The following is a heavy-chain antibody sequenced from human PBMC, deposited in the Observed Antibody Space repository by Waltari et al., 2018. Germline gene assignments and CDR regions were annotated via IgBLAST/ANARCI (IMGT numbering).Heavy chain of an antibody. V-gene: IGHV3-9*01. CDR1: CFPFDDCA. Sequence: EVQLVESGGGLVQPGRSLRLSFAASCFPFDDCAMQWVRQAPGKGLECGSGISWNSGNIGYADSVKGRFTISRDNAKNSLYLQMNSLRTGDTALYYCAKGHSGSYGLDSWGQGTLVTVSP. J-gene: IGHJ4*02. CDR2: ISWNSGNI. CDR3: AKGHSGSYGLDS. D-gene: IGHD1-26*01.